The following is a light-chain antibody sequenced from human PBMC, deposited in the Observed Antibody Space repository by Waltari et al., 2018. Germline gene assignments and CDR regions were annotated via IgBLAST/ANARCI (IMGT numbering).Light chain of an antibody. Sequence: QSALPQPRSVSGPPGQSVTLSFPGTIRDVGASNHVPWYQQSPGTAPKLLTYEVNNRPTGVPGRFSASKSGNTASLTISVLRAEDEADYYCCSYAGDYTLVFGGGTKLTVL. J-gene: IGLJ2*01. CDR2: EVN. CDR3: CSYAGDYTLV. V-gene: IGLV2-11*01. CDR1: IRDVGASNH.